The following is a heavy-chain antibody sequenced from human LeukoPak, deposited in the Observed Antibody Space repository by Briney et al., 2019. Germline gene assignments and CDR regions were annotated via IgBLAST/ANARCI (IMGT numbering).Heavy chain of an antibody. CDR1: GLTVSSNF. Sequence: GGSLRLSCAATGLTVSSNFMSEARQAPGMEREWVSVIYGGGNTYYAESVKGRFTISRDTPKNTLYLQMNTLTVEDTAVYYCASWPGGWYGEDSWGQGTLVTVSS. J-gene: IGHJ4*02. V-gene: IGHV3-53*01. D-gene: IGHD6-19*01. CDR3: ASWPGGWYGEDS. CDR2: IYGGGNT.